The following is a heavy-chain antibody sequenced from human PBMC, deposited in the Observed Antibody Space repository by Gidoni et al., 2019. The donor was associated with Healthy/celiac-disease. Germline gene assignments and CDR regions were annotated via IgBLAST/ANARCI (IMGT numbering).Heavy chain of an antibody. D-gene: IGHD3-22*01. CDR1: GCTLSSYS. J-gene: IGHJ4*02. Sequence: EVQLVESGGGMVKPGGSLRLSCAASGCTLSSYSMNWVRQAPGKGLEWVSSISSSSSYIYYADSVKGRFTISRDNAKNSLYLQMNSLRAEDTAVYYCARDGASSGYFSYWGQGTLVTVSS. CDR3: ARDGASSGYFSY. V-gene: IGHV3-21*01. CDR2: ISSSSSYI.